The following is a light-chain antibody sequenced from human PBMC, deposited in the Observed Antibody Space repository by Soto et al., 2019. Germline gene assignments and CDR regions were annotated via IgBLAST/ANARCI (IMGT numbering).Light chain of an antibody. CDR1: QSISNW. CDR3: QQYSTAFLT. J-gene: IGKJ4*01. V-gene: IGKV1-5*01. Sequence: DIEMTQSPSTLSASVGDRVTITCRASQSISNWLAWYQQKPGRAPKLLIYDASNLQTGVPSRFSGSVSGTEFTLTISSLQPDDLASYYCQQYSTAFLTFGGGTKVDIK. CDR2: DAS.